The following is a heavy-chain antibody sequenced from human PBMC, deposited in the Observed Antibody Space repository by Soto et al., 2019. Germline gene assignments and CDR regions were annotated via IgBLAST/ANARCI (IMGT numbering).Heavy chain of an antibody. CDR2: ISYNGSS. Sequence: SETLSLTCTVSGGSINSYYWSWIRQPPGKGLEWIGYISYNGSSNYNPSFKSRVTISVDTSKNQFSLRLTSVTAADTAVYFCERHSKQVVWLRCFDPWGQGTLVTVYS. D-gene: IGHD6-13*01. J-gene: IGHJ5*02. CDR1: GGSINSYY. CDR3: ERHSKQVVWLRCFDP. V-gene: IGHV4-59*01.